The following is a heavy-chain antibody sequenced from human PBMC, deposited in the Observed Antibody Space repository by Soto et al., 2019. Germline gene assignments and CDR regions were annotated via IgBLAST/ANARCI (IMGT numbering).Heavy chain of an antibody. J-gene: IGHJ4*02. CDR3: ARESEDLTSNFDY. CDR2: ISSTTNYI. V-gene: IGHV3-21*01. Sequence: GGSLRLSCAASGFTFTRYRMNWVHQAPGKGLEWVSSISSTTNYIYYADSMKGRFTVSRDNAKNSVYLEMNSLSAEDTAVYYCARESEDLTSNFDYWGQGTLVTVSS. CDR1: GFTFTRYR.